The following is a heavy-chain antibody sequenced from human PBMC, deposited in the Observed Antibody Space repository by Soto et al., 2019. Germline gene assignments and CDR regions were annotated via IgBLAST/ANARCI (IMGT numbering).Heavy chain of an antibody. J-gene: IGHJ4*02. V-gene: IGHV1-69*01. CDR2: IIPIFGTA. D-gene: IGHD5-12*01. Sequence: QVQLVQSGAEVKKPGSSVKVSCKASGGTFSSYAISWVRQAPGQGLEWMGGIIPIFGTANYAQKFQGRVTITADESTSTAYMELSSLRSEDTAVYYCARDNSWDGYNSFDYWGQGTLVTVSS. CDR1: GGTFSSYA. CDR3: ARDNSWDGYNSFDY.